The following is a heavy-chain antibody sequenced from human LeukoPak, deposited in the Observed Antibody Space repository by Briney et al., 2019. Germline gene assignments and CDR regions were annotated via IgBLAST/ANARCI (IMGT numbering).Heavy chain of an antibody. CDR2: ISGSGGST. D-gene: IGHD2-2*02. J-gene: IGHJ4*02. CDR3: ANPVHMYTKFDY. V-gene: IGHV3-23*01. CDR1: GFTFSSYA. Sequence: GGSLRLSCAASGFTFSSYAISWVRQAPGKGLEWVSAISGSGGSTYYADSVKGRFTISRDNSKNTLYLQMNSLRAEDTAVYYCANPVHMYTKFDYWGQGTLVTVSS.